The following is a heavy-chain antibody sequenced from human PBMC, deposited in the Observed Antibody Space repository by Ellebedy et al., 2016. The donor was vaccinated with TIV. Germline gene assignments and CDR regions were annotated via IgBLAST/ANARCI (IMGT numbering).Heavy chain of an antibody. CDR2: IYYVGNT. CDR3: ARDRAQYCGGGTCYSPKWFDP. CDR1: GDSISSSYY. J-gene: IGHJ5*02. V-gene: IGHV4-39*07. Sequence: SETLSLXCSVSGDSISSSYYWGWVRQSPGKGLEWIGTIYYVGNTFYNPSLKSRVTISVDTSKNQLSLKLTSVTAADTAVYYCARDRAQYCGGGTCYSPKWFDPWGRGTLVTVSS. D-gene: IGHD2-15*01.